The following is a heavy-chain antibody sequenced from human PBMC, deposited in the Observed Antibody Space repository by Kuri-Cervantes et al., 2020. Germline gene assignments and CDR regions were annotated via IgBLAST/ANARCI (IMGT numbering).Heavy chain of an antibody. J-gene: IGHJ4*02. CDR3: ARAFRASTADQNFDS. Sequence: ETLSLTCAASGFTFSSYWMSWVRQAPGKGLEWVANIKQDGSEKYYVDSVKGRFTISRDNAKNSLYLQMNSLRDEDTAVYYCARAFRASTADQNFDSWGQGTLGTVSS. V-gene: IGHV3-7*04. CDR1: GFTFSSYW. D-gene: IGHD1-1*01. CDR2: IKQDGSEK.